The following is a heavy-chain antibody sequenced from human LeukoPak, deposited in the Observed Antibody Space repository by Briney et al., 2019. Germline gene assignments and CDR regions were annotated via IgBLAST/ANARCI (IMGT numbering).Heavy chain of an antibody. CDR1: GLTFSNYG. J-gene: IGHJ4*02. CDR3: ARDGRFAAYEPDY. D-gene: IGHD1-26*01. V-gene: IGHV1-18*01. Sequence: GASVKVSCKASGLTFSNYGITWVRQAPGQGLEWVGWISAYDGNTNYAQKFQGRVTMITDTSTSTAHMELRSLRYDDTAVYYCARDGRFAAYEPDYWGQGTLVTVSS. CDR2: ISAYDGNT.